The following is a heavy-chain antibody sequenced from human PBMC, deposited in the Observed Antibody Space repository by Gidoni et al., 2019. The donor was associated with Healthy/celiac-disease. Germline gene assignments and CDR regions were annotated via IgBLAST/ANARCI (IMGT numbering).Heavy chain of an antibody. V-gene: IGHV3-30*18. D-gene: IGHD1-1*01. CDR1: DFTFRRYG. CDR2: ISYDGRNK. CDR3: AKSLSRDGYKSDGMDV. J-gene: IGHJ6*02. Sequence: QVQLVASGGGLFQPGRSLRLSCAASDFTFRRYGIPWVRQAPGKGLDWMAVISYDGRNKYYADSVKGRFTISRDNSKNTLYLQMNSLRTEDTAVYYCAKSLSRDGYKSDGMDVWGQGTTVTVSS.